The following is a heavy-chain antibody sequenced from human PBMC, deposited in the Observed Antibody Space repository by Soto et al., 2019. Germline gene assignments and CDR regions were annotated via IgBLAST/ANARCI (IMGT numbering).Heavy chain of an antibody. CDR2: IWLDGSER. D-gene: IGHD1-1*01. J-gene: IGHJ5*01. CDR3: ARDASGTTSFLAS. CDR1: GFMFGTSG. V-gene: IGHV3-33*01. Sequence: GGSLRLSCEASGFMFGTSGMHWVRQAPGKVLEWVSGIWLDGSERYYSDSVKGRFTISRDNSKNTLFLQMNSLRVEDTAVYFCARDASGTTSFLASWGQGTLVNVSS.